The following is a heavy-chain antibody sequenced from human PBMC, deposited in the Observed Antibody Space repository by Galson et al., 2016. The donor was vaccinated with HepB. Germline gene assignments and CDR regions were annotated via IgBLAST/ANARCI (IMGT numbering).Heavy chain of an antibody. CDR1: GYTFTSYD. CDR3: TRGWDP. V-gene: IGHV1-8*01. J-gene: IGHJ5*02. CDR2: INPDSGDT. Sequence: SVKVSCKASGYTFTSYDINWVRQASGQGLEWMGWINPDSGDTGYAQKFQGRVTMTTDTSINTAFMELSSLRSQDTALYYCTRGWDPWGQGTLVIVSS.